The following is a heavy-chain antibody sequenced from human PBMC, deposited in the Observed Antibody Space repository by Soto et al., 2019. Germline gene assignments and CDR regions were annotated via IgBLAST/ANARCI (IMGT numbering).Heavy chain of an antibody. CDR1: GFTFNNYA. D-gene: IGHD3-16*01. V-gene: IGHV3-23*01. CDR2: LSGSGDTT. Sequence: EVQVLDSGGGLVQPGGSLRLSCAASGFTFNNYAMSWVRQAPGKGLEWVSSLSGSGDTTYYADSVKGRFGIFRDNSRNMVFLQFNSLRAENTAVYFCAKNTLLGAATKDYWGQPPLVTVSS. J-gene: IGHJ4*02. CDR3: AKNTLLGAATKDY.